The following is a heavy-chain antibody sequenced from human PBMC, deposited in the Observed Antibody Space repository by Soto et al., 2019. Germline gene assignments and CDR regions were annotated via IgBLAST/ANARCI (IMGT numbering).Heavy chain of an antibody. J-gene: IGHJ6*03. CDR2: IYYSGST. V-gene: IGHV4-59*01. D-gene: IGHD6-13*01. CDR3: ATLGIAAAGLHYYHYMDV. CDR1: GGSISSYY. Sequence: SETLSLTCTVSGGSISSYYWSWIRQPPGKGLEWIGYIYYSGSTNYNPSLKSRVTISVDTSKNQFSLKLSSVTAADTAVYYCATLGIAAAGLHYYHYMDVWGKGTTVTVSS.